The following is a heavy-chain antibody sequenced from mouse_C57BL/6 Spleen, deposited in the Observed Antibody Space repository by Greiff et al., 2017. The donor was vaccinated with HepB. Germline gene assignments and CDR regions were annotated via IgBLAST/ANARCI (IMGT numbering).Heavy chain of an antibody. CDR1: GFTFSSYA. CDR3: ARDRDYCSSYVDY. Sequence: EVKLMESGGGLVKPGGSLKLSCAASGFTFSSYAMSWVRQTPEKKLEWVATISDGGSYTYYLDNVKGRFTISRDNAKNHLYLQMSHLKSEDTAMYYCARDRDYCSSYVDYWGQGTTLTVAS. J-gene: IGHJ2*01. D-gene: IGHD1-1*01. CDR2: ISDGGSYT. V-gene: IGHV5-4*01.